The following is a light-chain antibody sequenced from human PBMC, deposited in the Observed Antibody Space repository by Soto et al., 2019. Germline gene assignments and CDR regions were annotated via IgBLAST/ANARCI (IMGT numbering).Light chain of an antibody. V-gene: IGKV3-15*01. Sequence: EIVMTQSPGTLSVSPGERATLSCRASQSISTNVGWYQQRPGQAPRLLIYGASTRATGIPARFSGSGSGTEFTLTISRLESEDSAVYYCQQYNAWQQITFGQGTRLEIK. CDR1: QSISTN. CDR2: GAS. J-gene: IGKJ5*01. CDR3: QQYNAWQQIT.